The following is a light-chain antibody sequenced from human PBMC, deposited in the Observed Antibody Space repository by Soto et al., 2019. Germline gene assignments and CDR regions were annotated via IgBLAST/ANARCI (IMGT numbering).Light chain of an antibody. J-gene: IGLJ1*01. CDR3: QSYDKKLSSYL. CDR1: SSNIGAGYA. CDR2: GNN. V-gene: IGLV1-40*01. Sequence: QSVLTQPPSVSGAPGQRVTISCTGSSSNIGAGYAVHWYQQLPGTAPKLLIHGNNNRPAGVPDRFSGSKSDTSASLAITGLQADDEADYYSQSYDKKLSSYLFGTGTKVTVL.